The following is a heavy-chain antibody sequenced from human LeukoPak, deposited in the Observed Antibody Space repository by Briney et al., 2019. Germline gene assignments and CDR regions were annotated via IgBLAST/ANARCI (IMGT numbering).Heavy chain of an antibody. CDR2: ISAYNGNT. D-gene: IGHD5-18*01. Sequence: ASVKVSCKASGYTFTSYGISWVRQAPGQGLEWMGWISAYNGNTNYAQKLQGRVTMTTDTSTSTAYMELRSLRSDDTAVYYCARAKSTAMVTWEFDYSGQGTLVTVSS. J-gene: IGHJ4*02. CDR1: GYTFTSYG. CDR3: ARAKSTAMVTWEFDY. V-gene: IGHV1-18*01.